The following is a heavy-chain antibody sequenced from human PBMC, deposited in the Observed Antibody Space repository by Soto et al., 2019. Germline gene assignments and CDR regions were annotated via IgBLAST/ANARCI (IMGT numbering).Heavy chain of an antibody. V-gene: IGHV4-30-2*01. CDR1: GGSISSGGYS. D-gene: IGHD2-21*02. CDR2: IYHSGST. Sequence: SETLSLTCAVSGGSISSGGYSWSWIRQPPGKGLEWIGYIYHSGSTYYNPSLKSRVTISVYRSKNQFSLKLSSVTAADTAVYYCARGSPVATDYWGQGTLVTVSS. CDR3: ARGSPVATDY. J-gene: IGHJ4*02.